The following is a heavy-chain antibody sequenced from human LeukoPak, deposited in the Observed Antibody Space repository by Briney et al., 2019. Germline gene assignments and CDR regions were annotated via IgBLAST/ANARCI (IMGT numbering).Heavy chain of an antibody. J-gene: IGHJ4*02. D-gene: IGHD1-26*01. V-gene: IGHV4-59*01. CDR3: ARGALLEANGSYFDY. CDR1: GGSFSGYY. CDR2: IYYSGST. Sequence: SETLSLICAVYGGSFSGYYWSWIRQPPGKGLEWIGNIYYSGSTNYNPSLKSRVTISVDTSKNQLSLKLSSVTAADTAVYYCARGALLEANGSYFDYWGQGTLVTVSS.